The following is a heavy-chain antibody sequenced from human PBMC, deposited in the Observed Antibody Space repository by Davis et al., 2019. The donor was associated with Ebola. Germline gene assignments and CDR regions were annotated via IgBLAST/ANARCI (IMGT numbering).Heavy chain of an antibody. CDR2: INHSGST. V-gene: IGHV4-34*01. CDR3: ARGRRYSYGPPRY. Sequence: SETLSLTCAVYGGSFSGYYWSWIRRPPGKGLEWIGEINHSGSTNYNPSLKSRVTISVDTSKNQFSLKLSSVTAADTAVYYCARGRRYSYGPPRYWGQGTLVTVSS. CDR1: GGSFSGYY. J-gene: IGHJ4*02. D-gene: IGHD5-18*01.